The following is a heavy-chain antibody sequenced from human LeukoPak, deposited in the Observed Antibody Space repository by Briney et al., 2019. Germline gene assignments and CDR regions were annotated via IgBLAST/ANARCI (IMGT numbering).Heavy chain of an antibody. V-gene: IGHV3-21*01. CDR3: ARGGILLWFGEPPDDY. CDR1: RFTFSNHY. Sequence: GGSLRLSCVASRFTFSNHYMSWVRQAPGKGLEWVSSISSSSSYIYYADSVKGRFTISRDNAKNSLYLQMNSLRAEDTAVYYCARGGILLWFGEPPDDYWGQGTLVTVSS. D-gene: IGHD3-10*01. CDR2: ISSSSSYI. J-gene: IGHJ4*02.